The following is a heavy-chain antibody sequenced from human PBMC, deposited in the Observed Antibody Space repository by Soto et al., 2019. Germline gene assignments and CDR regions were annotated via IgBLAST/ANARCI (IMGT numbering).Heavy chain of an antibody. Sequence: GGSLRLSCAASGFTFSSYWMSWVRQAPGKGLEWVANIKQDGSEKYYVDSVKGRFTISRDNAKNSLYLQMNSRRAEDTAVYYCARDSRIQALHYGMDVWAQATKVTVSS. D-gene: IGHD1-1*01. V-gene: IGHV3-7*01. J-gene: IGHJ6*02. CDR1: GFTFSSYW. CDR2: IKQDGSEK. CDR3: ARDSRIQALHYGMDV.